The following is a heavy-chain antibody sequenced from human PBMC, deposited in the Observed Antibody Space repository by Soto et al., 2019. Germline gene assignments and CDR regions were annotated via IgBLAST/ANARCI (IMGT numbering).Heavy chain of an antibody. V-gene: IGHV1-69*13. CDR1: GGTFSSYA. CDR3: ARFQDIVVVPAAMRGSTGALFDY. J-gene: IGHJ4*02. Sequence: SVKVSCKASGGTFSSYAISWVRQAPGQGLEWMGGIIPIFGTANYAQKFQGRVTITADESTSTAYMELSSLRSEDTAVYYCARFQDIVVVPAAMRGSTGALFDYWGQGTLVTVSS. D-gene: IGHD2-2*01. CDR2: IIPIFGTA.